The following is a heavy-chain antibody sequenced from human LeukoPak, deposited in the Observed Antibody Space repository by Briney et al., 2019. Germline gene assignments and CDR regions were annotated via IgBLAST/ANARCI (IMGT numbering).Heavy chain of an antibody. J-gene: IGHJ4*02. D-gene: IGHD6-13*01. V-gene: IGHV5-51*01. Sequence: GESLKISCKGSGYSFTTYWIGWVRQMPGKGLEWMGIIYPGDSDTRYSPSFQGQVTISADKSISTAYLQWSSLKASDTAMYYCASSSRIAAAGPLIWGQGTLVTVSS. CDR2: IYPGDSDT. CDR1: GYSFTTYW. CDR3: ASSSRIAAAGPLI.